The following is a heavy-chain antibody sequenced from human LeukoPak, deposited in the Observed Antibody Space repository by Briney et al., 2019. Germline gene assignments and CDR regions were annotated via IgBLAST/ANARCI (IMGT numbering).Heavy chain of an antibody. J-gene: IGHJ4*02. CDR1: GGSISSSSYD. D-gene: IGHD2-8*01. CDR3: ARLFPSCTKTTCDFDY. CDR2: IYYSGTT. Sequence: SETLSLTCTVSGGSISSSSYDWGWIRQPPGKGLGWIGSIYYSGTTYYNPPLKSRVTISVDASKDQVSLKLNSVTAADTAVYYCARLFPSCTKTTCDFDYWGQGTLVSVSS. V-gene: IGHV4-39*01.